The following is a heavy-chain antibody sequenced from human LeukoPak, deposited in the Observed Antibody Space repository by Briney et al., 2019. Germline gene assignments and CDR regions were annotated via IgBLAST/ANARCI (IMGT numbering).Heavy chain of an antibody. D-gene: IGHD5-12*01. CDR3: ARVDRIVATMEY. J-gene: IGHJ4*02. Sequence: GASVKVSCKASGYTFTSYAMHWVRQAPGQRLEWMGWINPNSGGTNYAQKFQGRVTMTRDTSISTAYMELSRLRSDDTAVYYCARVDRIVATMEYWGQGTLVTVSS. CDR1: GYTFTSYA. V-gene: IGHV1-2*02. CDR2: INPNSGGT.